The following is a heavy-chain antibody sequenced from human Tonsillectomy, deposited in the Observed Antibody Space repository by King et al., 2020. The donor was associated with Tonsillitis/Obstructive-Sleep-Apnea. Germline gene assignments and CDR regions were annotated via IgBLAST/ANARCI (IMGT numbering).Heavy chain of an antibody. V-gene: IGHV1-2*02. Sequence: VQLVQSGAEVKKPGASVKVSCKASGYTFTDYYIHWVRQAPGQGLECMGWIDPNSGGTNYAQKFQGRVTMTRDTSISTAYMELSRLRSDDTAVYYCARVGAYFDGSAYYVSWGQGTLVTVSS. J-gene: IGHJ5*02. CDR3: ARVGAYFDGSAYYVS. CDR2: IDPNSGGT. CDR1: GYTFTDYY. D-gene: IGHD3-22*01.